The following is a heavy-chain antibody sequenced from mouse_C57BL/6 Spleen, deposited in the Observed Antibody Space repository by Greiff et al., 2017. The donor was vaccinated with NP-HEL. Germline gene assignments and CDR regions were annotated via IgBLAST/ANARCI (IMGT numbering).Heavy chain of an antibody. D-gene: IGHD1-1*01. CDR2: ISNGGGST. CDR3: ARRAGSSYVELYYAMDY. Sequence: DVKLVESGGGLVQPGGSLKLSCAASGFTFSDYYMYWVRQTPEKRLEWVAYISNGGGSTYYPDTVKGRFTISRDNAKNTLYLQMSRLKSEDTAMYYCARRAGSSYVELYYAMDYWGQGTSVTVSS. V-gene: IGHV5-12*01. CDR1: GFTFSDYY. J-gene: IGHJ4*01.